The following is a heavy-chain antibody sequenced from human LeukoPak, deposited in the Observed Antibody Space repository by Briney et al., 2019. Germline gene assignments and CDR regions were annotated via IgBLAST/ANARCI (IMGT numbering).Heavy chain of an antibody. CDR1: GGSISSYY. J-gene: IGHJ5*02. CDR2: ISYTGNT. Sequence: TSETLSLTCAVSGGSISSYYWSWIRQPPGKGLEWIGYISYTGNTNYNPSLKSRVTISVDTSKNQFSLILTSVTAADTAMYYCARDYLGEFDPWGQGTLVIVSS. CDR3: ARDYLGEFDP. D-gene: IGHD3-16*01. V-gene: IGHV4-59*01.